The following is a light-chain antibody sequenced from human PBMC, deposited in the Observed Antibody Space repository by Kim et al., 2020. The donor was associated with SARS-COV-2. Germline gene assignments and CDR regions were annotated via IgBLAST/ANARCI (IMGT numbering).Light chain of an antibody. CDR3: LQDYTYPRT. V-gene: IGKV1-6*01. Sequence: ASVGDRDTITCRASHGIRNDLGWYQQTPGKAPKLLIYAASSLQSGVSPRFSGSGSGTDFTLTISSLQPEDFATYYCLQDYTYPRTFGQGTKVDIK. J-gene: IGKJ1*01. CDR2: AAS. CDR1: HGIRND.